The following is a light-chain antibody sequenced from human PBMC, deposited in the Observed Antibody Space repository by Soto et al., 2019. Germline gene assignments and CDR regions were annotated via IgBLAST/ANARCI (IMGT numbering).Light chain of an antibody. CDR2: ANI. CDR1: TSNIGSGYD. J-gene: IGLJ2*01. V-gene: IGLV1-40*01. CDR3: QSYDNSLSGWV. Sequence: QSVLTQPPSVSGAPGQGVTISCTGSTSNIGSGYDVHWYQQVPGLAPKLLIYANINRPSGVPDRFSGSKSGTSASLAITGLQAEDEADYHCQSYDNSLSGWVFGGGTKLTVL.